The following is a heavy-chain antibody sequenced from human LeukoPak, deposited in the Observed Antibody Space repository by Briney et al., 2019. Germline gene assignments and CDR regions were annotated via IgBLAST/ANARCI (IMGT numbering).Heavy chain of an antibody. J-gene: IGHJ1*01. CDR2: ISVHNGNT. D-gene: IGHD4-23*01. CDR3: ARVPHYDGNLLGMDV. CDR1: GYTFTRYA. Sequence: ASVKVSCKASGYTFTRYAITWVRQAPGQGPEWMGRISVHNGNTNYAQKLQGRVTMTTDTSTSTAYMELRSLRSDDTAVYYCARVPHYDGNLLGMDVWGQGTLVTVSS. V-gene: IGHV1-18*01.